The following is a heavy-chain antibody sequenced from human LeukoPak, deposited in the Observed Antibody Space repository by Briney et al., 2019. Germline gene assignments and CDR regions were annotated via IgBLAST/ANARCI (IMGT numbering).Heavy chain of an antibody. V-gene: IGHV3-21*01. CDR3: ARDGYYDILTGYSTDAFDI. CDR2: ISSSSSYI. CDR1: GFTFSSYS. J-gene: IGHJ3*02. Sequence: PGGSLRLSCAASGFTFSSYSMNWVRQAPGKGLEWVSSISSSSSYIYYADSVKGRFTISRDNAKNSLYLQMNSLRAEDTAVYYCARDGYYDILTGYSTDAFDIWGQGTMVTVSS. D-gene: IGHD3-9*01.